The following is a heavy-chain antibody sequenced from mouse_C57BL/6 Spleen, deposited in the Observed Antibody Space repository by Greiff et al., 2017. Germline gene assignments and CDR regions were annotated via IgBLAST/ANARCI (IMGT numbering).Heavy chain of an antibody. V-gene: IGHV1-80*01. CDR1: GYAFTSHW. Sequence: VQLQQSGAELVKPGASVTISCKASGYAFTSHWMNWVKQRPGKGLEWIGPIYPGDGDTNYNGKFKGKATLTADKSSSTAYMQLSSLTSEDAAVDFCGRSRELRVGGFAYWGQGTLVTVSA. CDR3: GRSRELRVGGFAY. D-gene: IGHD3-2*02. J-gene: IGHJ3*01. CDR2: IYPGDGDT.